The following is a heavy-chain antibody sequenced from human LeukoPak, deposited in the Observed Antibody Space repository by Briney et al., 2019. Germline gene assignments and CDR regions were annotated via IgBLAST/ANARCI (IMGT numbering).Heavy chain of an antibody. CDR2: IYYSGST. J-gene: IGHJ3*02. CDR1: GGSISSGGYY. V-gene: IGHV4-31*03. D-gene: IGHD3-9*01. CDR3: ARGRAYYDILTGYSSDAFDI. Sequence: SQTLSLTCTVSGGSISSGGYYWSWIRQHPGKGLEWIGYIYYSGSTYYNPSLKSRVTISVDTSKNQFSLKLSSVTAADTAVYYCARGRAYYDILTGYSSDAFDIWGQGTMVAVSS.